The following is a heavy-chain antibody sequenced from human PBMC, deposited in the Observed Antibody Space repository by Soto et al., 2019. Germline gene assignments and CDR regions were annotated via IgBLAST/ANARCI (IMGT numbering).Heavy chain of an antibody. CDR2: ISSRSGYI. CDR3: AKGTGDFVRSDGFDI. V-gene: IGHV3-21*06. Sequence: EVQLVESGGGLVKPGGSLRLSCAGSGFSFSSYSMNWVRLAPGKGLEWVSSISSRSGYIYYADSIRGRFTISRDNAKNTLYLQMSSLRAEETAVEYCAKGTGDFVRSDGFDIWGQGTMVTVSS. D-gene: IGHD4-17*01. J-gene: IGHJ3*02. CDR1: GFSFSSYS.